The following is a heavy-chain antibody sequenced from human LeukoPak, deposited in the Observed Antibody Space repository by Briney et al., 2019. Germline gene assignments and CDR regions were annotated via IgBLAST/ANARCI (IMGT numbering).Heavy chain of an antibody. V-gene: IGHV4-39*07. Sequence: SETLSLTCTVSGGSISSSSYYWGWIRQPPGKGLEWIGSIYYSGSTYYNPSLKSRVTISVDTSKNQFSLKLSSVTAADTAVYYCAMGYSGYDLPFDYWGQGTLVTVSS. J-gene: IGHJ4*02. CDR3: AMGYSGYDLPFDY. D-gene: IGHD5-12*01. CDR2: IYYSGST. CDR1: GGSISSSSYY.